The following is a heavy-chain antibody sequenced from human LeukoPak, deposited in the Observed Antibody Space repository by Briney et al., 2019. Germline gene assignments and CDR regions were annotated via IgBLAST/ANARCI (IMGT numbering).Heavy chain of an antibody. Sequence: GSLRLSCAASGFTFSSYGMHWVRQAPGKGLEWVAFIRYDGSNKYYADSVKGRFTISRDNSKNTLYLQMNSLRAEDTAVYYCARLAWSTTDCWGQGTLVTVSS. J-gene: IGHJ4*02. D-gene: IGHD3-3*01. CDR3: ARLAWSTTDC. CDR1: GFTFSSYG. V-gene: IGHV3-30*02. CDR2: IRYDGSNK.